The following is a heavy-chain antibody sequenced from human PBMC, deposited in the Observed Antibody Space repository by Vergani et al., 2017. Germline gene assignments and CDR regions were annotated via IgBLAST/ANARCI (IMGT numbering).Heavy chain of an antibody. J-gene: IGHJ6*03. CDR3: ARVNTETNGHLYYYYYMDV. CDR2: IEHTGRP. Sequence: QVQLQQWGGGLLKPSETLSLTCVVNGGSFTSYHWTWIRQSPGEGLEWVGDIEHTGRPVYNPSLKSRLTMSVDKSRNQFSLTLNSVTATDTAIYFCARVNTETNGHLYYYYYMDVWGQGTAVTVS. V-gene: IGHV4-34*01. CDR1: GGSFTSYH. D-gene: IGHD4-11*01.